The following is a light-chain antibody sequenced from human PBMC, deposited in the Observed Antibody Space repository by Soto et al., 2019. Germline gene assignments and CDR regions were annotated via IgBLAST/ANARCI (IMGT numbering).Light chain of an antibody. CDR2: KAS. Sequence: DIQMTQSPSTLSASVGDRVTITCRASESISSWLAWYQQKSGKAPKLMISKASSLESGVPSRFSGSGSGTEFPLTISSLQPYAFATYYCPQHNTDARTFGQETKVEVK. CDR3: PQHNTDART. CDR1: ESISSW. V-gene: IGKV1-5*03. J-gene: IGKJ1*01.